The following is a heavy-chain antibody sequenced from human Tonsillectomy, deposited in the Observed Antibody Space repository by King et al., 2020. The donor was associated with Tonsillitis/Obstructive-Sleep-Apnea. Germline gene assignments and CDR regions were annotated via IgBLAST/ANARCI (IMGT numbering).Heavy chain of an antibody. V-gene: IGHV3-23*04. Sequence: QLVQSGGGLVQPGGSLRLSCAASGFTFSSYALSWVRQAPGRGLEWVSGISDSGGSRYSADSVKGRFTISRDNSKNTLYLQMNSLRAADTAVYYCAKGRTDKIPAAMGYWGQGTLVTVSS. CDR1: GFTFSSYA. CDR2: ISDSGGSR. CDR3: AKGRTDKIPAAMGY. J-gene: IGHJ4*02. D-gene: IGHD2-2*01.